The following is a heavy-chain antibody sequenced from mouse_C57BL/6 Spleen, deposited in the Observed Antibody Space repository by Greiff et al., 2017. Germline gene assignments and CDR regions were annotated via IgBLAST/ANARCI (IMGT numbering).Heavy chain of an antibody. V-gene: IGHV1-80*01. CDR3: AFYGYDYYFGC. J-gene: IGHJ2*01. CDR2: IYPGGGDT. D-gene: IGHD2-2*01. CDR1: GYAFTSYW. Sequence: VQLQQSGAELVKPGASVKISCKASGYAFTSYWMNWVKQRPGQGLEWIGEIYPGGGDTNYNAKFKGKATLTADRSSSTAYMQLSSLTSEDSAVYFCAFYGYDYYFGCWGQGATLTVSS.